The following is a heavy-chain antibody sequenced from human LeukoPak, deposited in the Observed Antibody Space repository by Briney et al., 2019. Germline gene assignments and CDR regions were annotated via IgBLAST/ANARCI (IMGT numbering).Heavy chain of an antibody. CDR2: IIPILGIA. CDR3: ARGLSTDTAMVIGGAAFDI. D-gene: IGHD5-18*01. Sequence: ASVKVSCKASGGTFSSYAISWVRQAPGQGLEWMGRIIPILGIANYAQKFQGRVTITADKSTSTAYMELSSLRSEDTAVYYCARGLSTDTAMVIGGAAFDIWGQGTMVTVSS. V-gene: IGHV1-69*04. J-gene: IGHJ3*02. CDR1: GGTFSSYA.